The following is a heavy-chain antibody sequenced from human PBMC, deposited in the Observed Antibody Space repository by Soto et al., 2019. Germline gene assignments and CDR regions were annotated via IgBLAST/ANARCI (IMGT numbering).Heavy chain of an antibody. V-gene: IGHV3-23*01. CDR1: GFTFSSYD. D-gene: IGHD3-16*01. CDR3: ARESPEIILTCDY. CDR2: ISPSGGTT. Sequence: EVQLLESGGDLVQPGGSLRLSCAASGFTFSSYDMSWVRQAPGKGLEWVSAISPSGGTTHYAASVRGRFTISRDNSKNTLYLQMDSLRAEDTALYYCARESPEIILTCDYWGQGALVTVSS. J-gene: IGHJ4*02.